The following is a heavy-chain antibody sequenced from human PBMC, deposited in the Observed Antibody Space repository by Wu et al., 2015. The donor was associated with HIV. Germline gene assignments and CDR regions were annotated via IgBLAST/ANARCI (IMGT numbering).Heavy chain of an antibody. Sequence: QVQLVQSGAEVKKPGASVKVSCKASGYTFTGYYMHWVRQAPGQGLEWMGWINPNSGGTNYAQKFQGRVTMTRDTSISTAYMELSRLRSDDTAVYYCATRDGQRGGAYYYGSGTLRGYYYGMDVWGQGTTVTVSS. CDR1: GYTFTGYY. CDR2: INPNSGGT. CDR3: ATRDGQRGGAYYYGSGTLRGYYYGMDV. J-gene: IGHJ6*02. V-gene: IGHV1-2*02. D-gene: IGHD3-10*01.